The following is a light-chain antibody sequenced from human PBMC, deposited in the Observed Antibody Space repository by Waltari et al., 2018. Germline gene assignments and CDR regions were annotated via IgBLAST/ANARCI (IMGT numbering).Light chain of an antibody. J-gene: IGKJ4*01. V-gene: IGKV2-28*01. CDR2: LGS. CDR1: QSLLHSNGYNY. Sequence: DIVLTQTPLSLPVTPGEPASISCRSSQSLLHSNGYNYMDWYLQKPGQSPQVLIYLGSNRASGVPDRFIGSGSGTDFTLKISRVEAEDVGVYYCMQALQTPLTFRGGTKVEIK. CDR3: MQALQTPLT.